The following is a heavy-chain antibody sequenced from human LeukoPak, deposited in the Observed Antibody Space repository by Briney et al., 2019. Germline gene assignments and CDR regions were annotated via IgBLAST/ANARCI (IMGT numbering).Heavy chain of an antibody. J-gene: IGHJ5*02. CDR1: GGSISSYY. CDR2: IYYSGST. CDR3: ARRYDSSGFNWFDP. D-gene: IGHD3-22*01. Sequence: SETLSPTCTVSGGSISSYYWSWIRQPPGKGLEWIGYIYYSGSTNYNPSLKSRVTISVDTSKNQFSLKLSSVTAADTAVYYCARRYDSSGFNWFDPWGQGTLVTVSS. V-gene: IGHV4-59*12.